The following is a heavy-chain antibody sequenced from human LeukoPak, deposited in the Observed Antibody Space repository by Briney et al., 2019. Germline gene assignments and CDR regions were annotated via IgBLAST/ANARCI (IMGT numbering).Heavy chain of an antibody. J-gene: IGHJ4*02. Sequence: GGSLRLSCAASGFTFSSYAMSWVRQAPEKGREWVSAISGSGGSTYYADSVKGRFTISRDNSKNTLYLQMNSLRAEDTAVYYCAKDADARGASRLLWFGELPDYWGQGTLVTVSS. CDR3: AKDADARGASRLLWFGELPDY. D-gene: IGHD3-10*01. V-gene: IGHV3-23*01. CDR2: ISGSGGST. CDR1: GFTFSSYA.